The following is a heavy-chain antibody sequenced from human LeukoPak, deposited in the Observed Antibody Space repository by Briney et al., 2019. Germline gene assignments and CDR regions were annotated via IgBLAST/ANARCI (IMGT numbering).Heavy chain of an antibody. D-gene: IGHD2-15*01. CDR1: GHTFTSYG. V-gene: IGHV1-18*01. CDR2: ISAYNGNT. CDR3: ARDVGCCSGGSCYSGSDWFDP. Sequence: GASVKVSCKASGHTFTSYGISWVRQAPGQGLEWMGWISAYNGNTNYAQKLQGRVTMTTDTSTSTAYMELRSLRSDDTAVYYCARDVGCCSGGSCYSGSDWFDPWGQGTLVTVSS. J-gene: IGHJ5*02.